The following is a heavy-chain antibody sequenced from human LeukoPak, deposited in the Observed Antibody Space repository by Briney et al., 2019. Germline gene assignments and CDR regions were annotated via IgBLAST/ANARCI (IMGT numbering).Heavy chain of an antibody. Sequence: ASVKVSCKASGYTFTGYYMHWVRQAPGQGLEWMGWINPNSGGTNYAQKFQGRVTITTDESTSTAYMELSSLRSEDTAVYYCARDYHRFADFWSGPETHDAFDIWGQGTMVTVSS. CDR1: GYTFTGYY. J-gene: IGHJ3*02. CDR3: ARDYHRFADFWSGPETHDAFDI. D-gene: IGHD3-3*01. CDR2: INPNSGGT. V-gene: IGHV1-2*02.